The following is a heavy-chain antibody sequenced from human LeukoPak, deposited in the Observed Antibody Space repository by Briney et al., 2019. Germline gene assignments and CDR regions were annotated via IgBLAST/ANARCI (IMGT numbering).Heavy chain of an antibody. CDR2: MSGDGATT. J-gene: IGHJ4*02. CDR3: AKATGYSGSYGNDYFDY. CDR1: VITFSVFG. D-gene: IGHD1-26*01. V-gene: IGHV3-23*01. Sequence: PGGSLRLSCAASVITFSVFGMSWVRQAPGKGLEWVSAMSGDGATTYYADSVKGRFTISRDNSKNTLYLQMNSLRAEDTAVYYCAKATGYSGSYGNDYFDYWGQGTLVTVSS.